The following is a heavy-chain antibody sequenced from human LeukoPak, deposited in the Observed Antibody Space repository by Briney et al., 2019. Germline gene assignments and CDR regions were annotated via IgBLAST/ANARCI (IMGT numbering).Heavy chain of an antibody. CDR3: ARLKAGTPYYYYYGMDV. D-gene: IGHD6-19*01. CDR1: GGSFSGYY. CDR2: INHSGST. Sequence: SETLSLTCAVYGGSFSGYYWSWIRQPPGKGLEWIGEINHSGSTNYNPSLKSRVTISVDTSKNQSSLKLSSVTAADTAVYYCARLKAGTPYYYYYGMDVWGQGTTVTVSS. J-gene: IGHJ6*02. V-gene: IGHV4-34*01.